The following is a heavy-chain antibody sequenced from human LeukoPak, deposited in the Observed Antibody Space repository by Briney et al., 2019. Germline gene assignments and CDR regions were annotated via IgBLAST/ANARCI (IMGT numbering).Heavy chain of an antibody. CDR1: GFTVSGTH. J-gene: IGHJ5*01. CDR3: AKDEATSGGGLAS. CDR2: MYTGGTT. Sequence: GGSLRLSCAASGFTVSGTHMSWVRQAPGKGLEWVSAMYTGGTTYYADSVTGGFTVSRDTSRNTLFLHMNSLRADETAIYYCAKDEATSGGGLASWGQGTLVIVSS. V-gene: IGHV3-53*01. D-gene: IGHD3-16*01.